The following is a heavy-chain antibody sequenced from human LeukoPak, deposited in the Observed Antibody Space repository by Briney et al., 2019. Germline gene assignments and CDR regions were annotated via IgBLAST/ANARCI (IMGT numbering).Heavy chain of an antibody. D-gene: IGHD3-3*01. J-gene: IGHJ4*02. CDR2: IKHSGST. CDR3: ARGNRYYDFWSGYYTPQVSYFDY. V-gene: IGHV4-34*01. CDR1: GGSFSGYY. Sequence: SETLSLTCAVCGGSFSGYYWSWIRQPPGKGLEWIGEIKHSGSTNYNPSLKSRVTISVDTSKNQFSLKLSSVTAADTAVYYCARGNRYYDFWSGYYTPQVSYFDYWGQGTLVTVSS.